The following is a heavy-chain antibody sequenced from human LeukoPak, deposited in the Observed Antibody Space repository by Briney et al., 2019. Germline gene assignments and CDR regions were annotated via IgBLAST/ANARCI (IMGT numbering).Heavy chain of an antibody. D-gene: IGHD3-16*01. CDR1: GFTFKSYG. V-gene: IGHV3-30*02. CDR3: AKAPRFGDHATEYYYYYMHV. J-gene: IGHJ6*03. Sequence: GGSLRLSCAASGFTFKSYGIHWVRQAPGKGLEWVAFIPFDGSNEYYADSVKGRFTISRDNSKNTLYLQMNSLRVEDTAVYYCAKAPRFGDHATEYYYYYMHVWGKGTTVTVSS. CDR2: IPFDGSNE.